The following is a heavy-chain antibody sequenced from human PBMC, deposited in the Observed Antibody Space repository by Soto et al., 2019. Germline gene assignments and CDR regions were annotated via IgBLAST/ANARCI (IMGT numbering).Heavy chain of an antibody. CDR2: IGTAGDT. J-gene: IGHJ3*02. CDR3: ARVVSSWYGDAFDI. V-gene: IGHV3-13*01. Sequence: GGSLRLSCAASGFTFSSYDMHWVRQATGKGLEWVSAIGTAGDTYYPGSVKGRFTISRENAKNSLYLQMNSLRAEDTAVYYCARVVSSWYGDAFDIWGQGTMVTV. D-gene: IGHD6-13*01. CDR1: GFTFSSYD.